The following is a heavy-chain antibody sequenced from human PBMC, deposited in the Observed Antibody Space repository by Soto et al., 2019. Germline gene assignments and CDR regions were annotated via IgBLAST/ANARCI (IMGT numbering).Heavy chain of an antibody. Sequence: GGSLRLSCAASGFTFSNAWMSWVRQAPGKGLEWVGRIKSKIDGGTTDYAAPVKGRFTISRDDSKNTLYLQMNSLKTEDTAVYYCATRIYCSSPSCYTFFDYWGQGTLVTVSS. CDR1: GFTFSNAW. CDR3: ATRIYCSSPSCYTFFDY. J-gene: IGHJ4*02. D-gene: IGHD2-2*02. CDR2: IKSKIDGGTT. V-gene: IGHV3-15*01.